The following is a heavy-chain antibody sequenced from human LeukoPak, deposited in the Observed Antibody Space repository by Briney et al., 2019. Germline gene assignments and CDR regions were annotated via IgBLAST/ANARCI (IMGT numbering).Heavy chain of an antibody. D-gene: IGHD3-16*01. CDR3: ARDLGITGALDY. CDR2: IYYSGYT. CDR1: GGSISTYY. Sequence: SETLSLTCTVSGGSISTYYWSWIRQPPGRGLEYIGYIYYSGYTYYNPSLKSRVNISVDTSKNQFSLKLTSMTAADTAVYYCARDLGITGALDYWGQGTLVTVSS. V-gene: IGHV4-59*01. J-gene: IGHJ4*02.